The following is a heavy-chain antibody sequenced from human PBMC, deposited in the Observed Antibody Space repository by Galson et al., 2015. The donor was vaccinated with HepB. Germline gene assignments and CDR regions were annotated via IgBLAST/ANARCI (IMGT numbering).Heavy chain of an antibody. CDR1: GFTFSSYE. CDR2: ISSRGTTI. Sequence: SLRLSCAASGFTFSSYEMNWVRQAPGKGLEWVSYISSRGTTIYYADSVKGRFTISRDNAKNSLFLQMNSLRADDTAVYYCARDGGYSGYDRAFDIWGQGTMVTVSS. CDR3: ARDGGYSGYDRAFDI. V-gene: IGHV3-48*03. D-gene: IGHD5-12*01. J-gene: IGHJ3*02.